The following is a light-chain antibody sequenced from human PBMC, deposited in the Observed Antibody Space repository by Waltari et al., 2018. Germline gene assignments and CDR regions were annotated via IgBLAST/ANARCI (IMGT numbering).Light chain of an antibody. CDR3: MQGRQPGDT. J-gene: IGKJ2*01. Sequence: DIVMTQSPLSLPVTPGEPASISCRSRQRLLYNGNGYLSWYVQKPGQVPQLLISLGSSRDSRVPDRFSGRVSGTGFTLRIRRVEGWDVGLYYCMQGRQPGDTFGQGTRLEIK. CDR1: QRLLYNGNGY. V-gene: IGKV2-28*01. CDR2: LGS.